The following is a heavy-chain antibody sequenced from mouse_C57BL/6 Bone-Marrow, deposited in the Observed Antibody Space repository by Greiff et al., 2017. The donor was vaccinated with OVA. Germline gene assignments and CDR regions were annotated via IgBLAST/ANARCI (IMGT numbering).Heavy chain of an antibody. D-gene: IGHD2-4*01. CDR2: ISDGGSYT. J-gene: IGHJ3*01. CDR3: ARDGVYYDYDEEAY. Sequence: EVNVVESGGGLVKPGGSLKLSCAASGFTFSSYAMSWVRQTPEKRLEWVATISDGGSYTYYPDNVKGRFTISRDNAKNNLYLQMSHLKSEDTAMYYCARDGVYYDYDEEAYWGQGTLVTVSA. V-gene: IGHV5-4*01. CDR1: GFTFSSYA.